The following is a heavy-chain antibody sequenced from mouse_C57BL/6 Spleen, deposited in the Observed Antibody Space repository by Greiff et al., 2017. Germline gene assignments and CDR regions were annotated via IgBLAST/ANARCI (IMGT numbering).Heavy chain of an antibody. Sequence: VQLQQPGAELVKPGASVKLSCKASGYTFTSYWMPWVKQRPGQGLEWIGMIHPNSGSTNYNEKFKIKATLTVDKSSITAYMQLSSLTSEDSAVYYCARAEDYDYFDYWGQGTTLTVSS. CDR3: ARAEDYDYFDY. CDR2: IHPNSGST. D-gene: IGHD2-4*01. V-gene: IGHV1-64*01. J-gene: IGHJ2*01. CDR1: GYTFTSYW.